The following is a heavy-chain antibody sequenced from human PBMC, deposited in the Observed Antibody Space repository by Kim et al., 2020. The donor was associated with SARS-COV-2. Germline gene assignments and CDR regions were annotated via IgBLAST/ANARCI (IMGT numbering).Heavy chain of an antibody. Sequence: SVKVSCKASGFTFTSSAMQWVRQARGQRLEWIGWIVVGSGNTNYAQKFQERVTITRDMSTSTAYMELSSLRSEDTAVYYCAAAVTPLSLYGMDVWGQGTTVTVSS. CDR1: GFTFTSSA. D-gene: IGHD4-17*01. CDR2: IVVGSGNT. J-gene: IGHJ6*02. V-gene: IGHV1-58*02. CDR3: AAAVTPLSLYGMDV.